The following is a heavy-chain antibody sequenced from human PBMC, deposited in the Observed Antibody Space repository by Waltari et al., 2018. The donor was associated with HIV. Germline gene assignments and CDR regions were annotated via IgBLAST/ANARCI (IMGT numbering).Heavy chain of an antibody. D-gene: IGHD6-19*01. CDR2: IAYYGDNK. Sequence: QVQLVESGGGVVQPGRSLRPPSAASGSTFSSYAIPWVSQAPGKGLGWVAVIAYYGDNKYYADSVKGRFTISRDNSKNTLYLQMNSLRTEDTAVYYCGKGASGWSPGYWGQGTLVTVSS. V-gene: IGHV3-30*18. J-gene: IGHJ4*02. CDR1: GSTFSSYA. CDR3: GKGASGWSPGY.